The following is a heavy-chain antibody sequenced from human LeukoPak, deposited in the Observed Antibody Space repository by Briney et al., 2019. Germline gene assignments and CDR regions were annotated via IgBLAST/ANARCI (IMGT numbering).Heavy chain of an antibody. CDR3: AASSSLSPYNWFDP. CDR2: ITYDGSNK. D-gene: IGHD6-13*01. J-gene: IGHJ5*02. V-gene: IGHV3-30*03. CDR1: GFTFSSNG. Sequence: GGSLRLSCAASGFTFSSNGMNWVRQAPGKGLEWVAVITYDGSNKYYADSVKGRFTISRDNSKNTLYLQMNSLRSDDTAVYYCAASSSLSPYNWFDPWGQGTLVTVSS.